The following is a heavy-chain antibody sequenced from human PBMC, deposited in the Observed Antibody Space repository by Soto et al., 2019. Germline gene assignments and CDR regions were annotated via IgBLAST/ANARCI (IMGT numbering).Heavy chain of an antibody. D-gene: IGHD6-13*01. Sequence: PSETRSLTCTVSGGSISSYYWSWIRQPAGKGLEWIGRIYTSGSTNYNPSLKSRVTMSVDTSKNQFSLKLSSVTAADTAVYYCARDVRSGSSSWYDWFDPWGQGTLVTVSS. CDR3: ARDVRSGSSSWYDWFDP. CDR1: GGSISSYY. V-gene: IGHV4-4*07. CDR2: IYTSGST. J-gene: IGHJ5*02.